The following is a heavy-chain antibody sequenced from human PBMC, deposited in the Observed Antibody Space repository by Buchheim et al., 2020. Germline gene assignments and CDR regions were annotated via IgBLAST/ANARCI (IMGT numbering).Heavy chain of an antibody. V-gene: IGHV3-7*03. CDR2: IKRDGSEK. D-gene: IGHD3-10*01. CDR3: ARMGASGSGSYHYYYYYMDV. CDR1: GFTFSNYW. Sequence: EVQLVESGGGLVQPGGSLRLSCAASGFTFSNYWMRWVRQAPGKGLEWVANIKRDGSEKYYVDSVKGRFTISRDNAKNSLYLQMNSLRAEDTAVYYCARMGASGSGSYHYYYYYMDVWDKGTT. J-gene: IGHJ6*03.